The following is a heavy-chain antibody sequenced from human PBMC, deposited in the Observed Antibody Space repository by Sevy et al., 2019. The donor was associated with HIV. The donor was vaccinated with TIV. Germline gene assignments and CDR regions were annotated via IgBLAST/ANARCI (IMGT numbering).Heavy chain of an antibody. CDR3: ARDLPHLLPWELSRGSDS. CDR1: GFTFSDYA. D-gene: IGHD1-26*01. J-gene: IGHJ4*02. Sequence: GGSLRLSCTASGFTFSDYAVHWVRQAPGKGLEWVAIISYDGLNKDYADSVQGRFTISGDNSKNTMYLQINSLRPEDTAVYYCARDLPHLLPWELSRGSDSWGQGTLVTVSS. CDR2: ISYDGLNK. V-gene: IGHV3-30*04.